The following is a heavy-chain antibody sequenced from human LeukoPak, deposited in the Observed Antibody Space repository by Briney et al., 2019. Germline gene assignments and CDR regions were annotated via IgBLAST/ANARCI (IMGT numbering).Heavy chain of an antibody. CDR2: IENREYT. Sequence: SETLSLTCTVPGVSMSSRNSYWGWIRQPPGMGLEWVGTIENREYTAYNPSLQGRVTISVDASRRQCSLTLSSVTATDTAVYYCARHTNGTMFSYWGQGILATVSS. J-gene: IGHJ1*01. CDR3: ARHTNGTMFSY. D-gene: IGHD1-1*01. V-gene: IGHV4-39*01. CDR1: GVSMSSRNSY.